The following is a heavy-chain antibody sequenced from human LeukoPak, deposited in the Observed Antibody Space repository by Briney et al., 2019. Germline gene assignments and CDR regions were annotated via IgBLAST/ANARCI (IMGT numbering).Heavy chain of an antibody. CDR3: ANIVVAVAATSDFDY. V-gene: IGHV3-23*01. Sequence: PRGSLRLSCAASGFTFSSYAMSWVRQAPGKGLEWVSAISGSGGSTYYADSVKGRFTISRDNSKNTLYLQMNSLRAEDTAVYYCANIVVAVAATSDFDYWGQGTLVTVSS. D-gene: IGHD2-15*01. J-gene: IGHJ4*02. CDR2: ISGSGGST. CDR1: GFTFSSYA.